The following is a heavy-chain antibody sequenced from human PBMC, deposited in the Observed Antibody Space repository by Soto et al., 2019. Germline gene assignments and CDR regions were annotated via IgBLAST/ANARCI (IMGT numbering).Heavy chain of an antibody. V-gene: IGHV4-39*01. Sequence: SETLSITCTVSNGSILNSGYYWSWIRQPPGKGLEWIGSIYYSGTPYRNPSLRSRITMSVDTSKNQFSLKLSSVTAADTAVYYCARCATYSNLWSGYYPFDPWCQATLVTVSS. CDR2: IYYSGTP. CDR1: NGSILNSGYY. CDR3: ARCATYSNLWSGYYPFDP. J-gene: IGHJ5*02. D-gene: IGHD3-3*01.